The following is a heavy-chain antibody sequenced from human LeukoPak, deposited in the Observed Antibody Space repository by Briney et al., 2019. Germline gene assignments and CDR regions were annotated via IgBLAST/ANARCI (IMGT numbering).Heavy chain of an antibody. J-gene: IGHJ6*04. Sequence: SETLSLTCTVSGGAISSYYWSWIRQPPGKGLERIGYIYYSGRANYNPSLKSRVTISVDTSKSQFSLNLSSVTAADTAVYYCAGALVGYCSSTSCYSIYYYYYGMDVWGKGTTVTVSS. V-gene: IGHV4-59*01. CDR3: AGALVGYCSSTSCYSIYYYYYGMDV. CDR2: IYYSGRA. D-gene: IGHD2-2*02. CDR1: GGAISSYY.